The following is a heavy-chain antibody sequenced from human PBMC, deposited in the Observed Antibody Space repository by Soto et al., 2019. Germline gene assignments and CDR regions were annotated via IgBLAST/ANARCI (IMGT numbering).Heavy chain of an antibody. D-gene: IGHD5-18*01. CDR1: GGSISSYY. Sequence: SETLSLTCTVSGGSISSYYWSWIRQPPGKGLEWIGYIYYSGSTNYNPSLKSRVTISVDTSKNQFSLKLSSVTAADTAVYYCASQRGYSYGYFDYWGQGTLVTVSS. V-gene: IGHV4-59*01. CDR2: IYYSGST. CDR3: ASQRGYSYGYFDY. J-gene: IGHJ4*02.